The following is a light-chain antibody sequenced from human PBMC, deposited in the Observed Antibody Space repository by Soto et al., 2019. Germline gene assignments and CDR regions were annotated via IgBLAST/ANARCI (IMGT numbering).Light chain of an antibody. Sequence: EIVMTQSPDTLSVSPGERVTLSCRATQSVSTSLAWYQQKPGQAPRLLIYGASTRATGVPARFSGSRSGTEFTLTISSLQSEDFAVYYCQQHINWPLTFGGGTKVEVK. CDR3: QQHINWPLT. CDR1: QSVSTS. V-gene: IGKV3-15*01. CDR2: GAS. J-gene: IGKJ4*01.